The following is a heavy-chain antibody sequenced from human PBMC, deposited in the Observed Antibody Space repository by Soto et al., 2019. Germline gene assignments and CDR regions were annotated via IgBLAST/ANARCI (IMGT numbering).Heavy chain of an antibody. Sequence: ASVKVSCKASGYTFTGYYIHWVRQAPGQGLEWMGWINPNSGATNYAQKFQGWVTMTRDTSVSTAYMELSRLKSDDTAVYYCARDPSPYDSSGYYDYWGQGTLVTVSS. CDR1: GYTFTGYY. CDR3: ARDPSPYDSSGYYDY. J-gene: IGHJ4*02. V-gene: IGHV1-2*04. CDR2: INPNSGAT. D-gene: IGHD3-22*01.